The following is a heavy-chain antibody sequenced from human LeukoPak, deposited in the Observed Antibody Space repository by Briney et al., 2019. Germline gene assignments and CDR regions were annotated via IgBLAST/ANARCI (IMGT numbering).Heavy chain of an antibody. D-gene: IGHD1-14*01. J-gene: IGHJ4*02. V-gene: IGHV4-34*01. CDR1: GGSFSGYY. CDR3: ARDVSRPARDY. CDR2: INHSGST. Sequence: PSETLSLTCAVYGGSFSGYYWSWIRQPPGKGLEWIGEINHSGSTNYNPSLKSRVTISVDTSKNQFSLKLSSVTDADTPVYYCARDVSRPARDYWGQGTLVTVSS.